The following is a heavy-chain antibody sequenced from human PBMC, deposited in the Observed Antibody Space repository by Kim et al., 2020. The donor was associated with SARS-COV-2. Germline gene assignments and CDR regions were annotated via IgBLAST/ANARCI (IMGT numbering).Heavy chain of an antibody. CDR3: ARGVDYYDSSGYLDY. Sequence: QRFQGRVTVTADESTSTAYMGLSSLRSEDTAVYYCARGVDYYDSSGYLDYWGQGTLVTVSS. J-gene: IGHJ4*02. V-gene: IGHV1-69*01. D-gene: IGHD3-22*01.